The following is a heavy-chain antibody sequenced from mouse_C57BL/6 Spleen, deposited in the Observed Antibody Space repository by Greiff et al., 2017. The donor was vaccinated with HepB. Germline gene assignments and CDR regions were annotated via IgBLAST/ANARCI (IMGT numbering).Heavy chain of an antibody. CDR1: GYTFTSYW. V-gene: IGHV1-69*01. J-gene: IGHJ1*03. CDR3: ASMVNWYFDV. Sequence: VQLQQPGAELVMPGASVKLSCKASGYTFTSYWMHWVKQRPGQGLEWIGEIDPSDSYTNYNQKFKGKSTLTVDKSSSTAYMQLSSLTSEDSAVYYCASMVNWYFDVWGTGTTVTVSS. D-gene: IGHD2-2*01. CDR2: IDPSDSYT.